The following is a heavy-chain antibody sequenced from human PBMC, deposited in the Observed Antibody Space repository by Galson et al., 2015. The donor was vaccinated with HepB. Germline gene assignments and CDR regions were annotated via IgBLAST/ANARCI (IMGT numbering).Heavy chain of an antibody. CDR1: GYTLTELS. Sequence: SVKVSCKVSGYTLTELSMHWVRQAPGKGLGWMGGFDPEDGETIYAQKFQGRVTMTEDTSTDSAYMELSSLRSEDTAIYYCATDLGSGSYYSLDYWGQGTLVTASS. CDR2: FDPEDGET. D-gene: IGHD3-10*01. V-gene: IGHV1-24*01. CDR3: ATDLGSGSYYSLDY. J-gene: IGHJ4*02.